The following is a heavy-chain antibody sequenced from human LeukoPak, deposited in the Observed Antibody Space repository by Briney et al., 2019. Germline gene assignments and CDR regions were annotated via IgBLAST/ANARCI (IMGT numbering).Heavy chain of an antibody. J-gene: IGHJ3*02. CDR2: ISSSSSYI. D-gene: IGHD6-13*01. Sequence: GGSLRLSCAASGFTFSSYSMNWVRQAPGKGLEWVSSISSSSSYIYYADSVKGRFTISRDNAKNSLYLRMNSLRAEDTAVYYCAGLLGSWYSTFDAFDIWGQGTMVTVSS. CDR1: GFTFSSYS. CDR3: AGLLGSWYSTFDAFDI. V-gene: IGHV3-21*01.